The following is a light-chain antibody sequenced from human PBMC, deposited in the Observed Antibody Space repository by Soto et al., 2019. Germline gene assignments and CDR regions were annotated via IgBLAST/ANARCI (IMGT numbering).Light chain of an antibody. J-gene: IGKJ5*01. CDR1: QSVLYSTNNKNY. CDR2: WAS. CDR3: QQYYDIPT. V-gene: IGKV4-1*01. Sequence: DIVMTQSPDSLAVSLGERATINCKSSQSVLYSTNNKNYLAWYQQKPGQPPKLLIYWASTRESGVPDRFSGSGSGTDFTLTISSLHAEDVAVYHCQQYYDIPTFGQGTRLEIK.